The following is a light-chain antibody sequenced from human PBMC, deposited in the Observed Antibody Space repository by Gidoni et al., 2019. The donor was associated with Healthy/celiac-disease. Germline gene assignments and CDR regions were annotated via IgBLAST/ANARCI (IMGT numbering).Light chain of an antibody. J-gene: IGKJ3*01. CDR3: QQLNSYPFT. CDR2: AAS. CDR1: QGISSY. Sequence: DIQLTQSPSFLSASVGDRVTITCWASQGISSYLAWYQQKPGKAPKLLIYAASTLQSGVPSRFSGSGSGTEFTLTISSLQPEDFATYYCQQLNSYPFTFXPXTKVXIK. V-gene: IGKV1-9*01.